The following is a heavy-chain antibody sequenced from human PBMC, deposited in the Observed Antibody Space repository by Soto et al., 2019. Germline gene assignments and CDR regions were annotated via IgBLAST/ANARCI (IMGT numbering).Heavy chain of an antibody. J-gene: IGHJ6*02. Sequence: ASVKVSCKASGYTFTGYYMHWVRQAPGQGLEWMGWINPNSGGTNYAQKFQGWVTMTRDTSISTAYMELSRLRSDDTAVYYCGRGGDSSSWYIGRYYYGMDVWGQGTTVTVSS. CDR1: GYTFTGYY. CDR2: INPNSGGT. D-gene: IGHD6-13*01. CDR3: GRGGDSSSWYIGRYYYGMDV. V-gene: IGHV1-2*04.